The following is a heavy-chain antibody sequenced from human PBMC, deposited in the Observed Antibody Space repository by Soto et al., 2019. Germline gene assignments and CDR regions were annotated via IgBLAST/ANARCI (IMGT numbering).Heavy chain of an antibody. Sequence: EVQLVESGGGLVQPGGSLRLSCAASGFTFNNYGMNWVRQAPGKGLEWISYISTSASMMYYADSVKGRFTISRDNAKSSLCLQMNSLRDEDTAVYYCARDSPGWELGVRFDYWGQGTLVTVSS. CDR3: ARDSPGWELGVRFDY. V-gene: IGHV3-48*02. CDR2: ISTSASMM. D-gene: IGHD1-26*01. J-gene: IGHJ4*02. CDR1: GFTFNNYG.